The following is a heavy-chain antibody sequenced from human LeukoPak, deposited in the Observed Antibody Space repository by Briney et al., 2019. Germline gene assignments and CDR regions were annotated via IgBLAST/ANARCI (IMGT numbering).Heavy chain of an antibody. V-gene: IGHV4-39*07. J-gene: IGHJ3*01. Sequence: SETLSLTCTVSGGSISTNNYYWGWIRQPPGKGLEWIGSMHYSGSTYYNPSLKSRVTISVDTSKNHFSLKLNSVTAADTAVYYCAKPSNYYGSATDAFDFWGQGTMVTVSS. CDR1: GGSISTNNYY. D-gene: IGHD3-10*01. CDR3: AKPSNYYGSATDAFDF. CDR2: MHYSGST.